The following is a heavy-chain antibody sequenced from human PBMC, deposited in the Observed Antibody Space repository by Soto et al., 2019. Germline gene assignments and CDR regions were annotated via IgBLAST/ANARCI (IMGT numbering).Heavy chain of an antibody. CDR2: MNPNSGNT. J-gene: IGHJ5*02. V-gene: IGHV1-8*01. D-gene: IGHD4-17*01. Sequence: GASVKLSCKASGYPFTSYDINWVRQATGQGLEYLGWMNPNSGNTGYVQKFQGRVTMTRDTSISTAYMELSSLRSEDTAVYFCARGVKYGAYSRWFDPWGQGTLVTVSS. CDR1: GYPFTSYD. CDR3: ARGVKYGAYSRWFDP.